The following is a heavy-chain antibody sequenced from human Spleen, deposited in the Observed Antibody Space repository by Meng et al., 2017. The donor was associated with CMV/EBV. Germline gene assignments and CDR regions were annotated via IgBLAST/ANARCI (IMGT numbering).Heavy chain of an antibody. Sequence: SETLSLTCAFYGESFSDFSWHWIRQTPGKGLEWIGEISQSGTTMYTPSLKSRVTSSMEMSRKQFSLRLRSVTAADTAVYFCARSPIDFWSDLCWFDSWGQGTLVTVSS. CDR2: ISQSGTT. CDR3: ARSPIDFWSDLCWFDS. V-gene: IGHV4-34*01. CDR1: GESFSDFS. D-gene: IGHD3-3*01. J-gene: IGHJ5*01.